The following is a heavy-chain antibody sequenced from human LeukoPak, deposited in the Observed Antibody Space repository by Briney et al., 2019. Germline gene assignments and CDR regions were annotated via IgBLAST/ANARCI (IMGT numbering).Heavy chain of an antibody. V-gene: IGHV3-23*01. Sequence: PGGSLRLSCAASGFTFSSYAMGWVRQAPGKGLAWVSSISGSGGTTYYADSVKGRFTISRDNSKNTLYLKMNGLRAEDTAVYYCAKYSGSLFIDYFDYWGQGTLVTVSS. D-gene: IGHD1-26*01. J-gene: IGHJ4*02. CDR3: AKYSGSLFIDYFDY. CDR2: ISGSGGTT. CDR1: GFTFSSYA.